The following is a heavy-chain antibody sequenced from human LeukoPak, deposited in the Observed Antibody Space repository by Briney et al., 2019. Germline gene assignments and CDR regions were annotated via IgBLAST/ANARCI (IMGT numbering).Heavy chain of an antibody. CDR3: ARGSLGAFDI. CDR1: GFTFSGHA. J-gene: IGHJ3*02. Sequence: GGSLRPSCAASGFTFSGHAMHWVRQGPGKGLEYVSSISSNGDTTDYTGSVKGRFNISRDSSKNTLYLQMGSLRAEDMAVYYCARGSLGAFDIWGQGTMVTVSS. V-gene: IGHV3-64*02. CDR2: ISSNGDTT.